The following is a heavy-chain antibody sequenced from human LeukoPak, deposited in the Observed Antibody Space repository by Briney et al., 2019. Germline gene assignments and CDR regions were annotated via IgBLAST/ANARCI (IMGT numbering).Heavy chain of an antibody. CDR1: GFTFSGSA. D-gene: IGHD1-26*01. V-gene: IGHV3-73*01. J-gene: IGHJ5*02. Sequence: GGSLRLSCAASGFTFSGSAIHWVRQSSGKGLEWVCQIDKKDKGYATATAYAASVKGRFTTSRDDSINTAYLQMKSLKTEDTALYYCTRDSGTYNWFDPWGQGTRVTVSS. CDR2: IDKKDKGYATAT. CDR3: TRDSGTYNWFDP.